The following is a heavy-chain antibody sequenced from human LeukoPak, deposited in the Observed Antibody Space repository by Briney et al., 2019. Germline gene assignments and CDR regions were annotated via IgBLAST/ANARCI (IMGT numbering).Heavy chain of an antibody. Sequence: ASVKVSCKVSGYTLTELSMHWVRQAPGKGLEWMGGFDPEDGETIYAQKFQGRGTMTRDTSTVYMDLSSLRSEDTAVYYCAREGGSLKYIDYWGQGTLVTVSS. CDR1: GYTLTELS. D-gene: IGHD3-16*01. V-gene: IGHV1-24*01. CDR2: FDPEDGET. J-gene: IGHJ4*02. CDR3: AREGGSLKYIDY.